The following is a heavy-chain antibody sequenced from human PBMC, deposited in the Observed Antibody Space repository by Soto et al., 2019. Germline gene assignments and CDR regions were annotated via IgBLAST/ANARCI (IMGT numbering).Heavy chain of an antibody. CDR2: INSDGSTT. J-gene: IGHJ6*02. Sequence: PGGSLRLSCAASGFTFSGYWMRWLRQAPGKVLVWVSRINSDGSTTNYADSVKGRFTISRDNAKNTLYLQMNSLRAEDTAVYYCAREGYSYGYGYYYYNGMDVWGQGTTVTVSS. CDR3: AREGYSYGYGYYYYNGMDV. CDR1: GFTFSGYW. V-gene: IGHV3-74*01. D-gene: IGHD5-18*01.